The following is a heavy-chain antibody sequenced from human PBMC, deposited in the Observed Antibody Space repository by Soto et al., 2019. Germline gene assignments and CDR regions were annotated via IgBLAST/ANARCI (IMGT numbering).Heavy chain of an antibody. CDR3: AKDGRIWGAVAAGAEYFQH. CDR1: GVTFISYG. J-gene: IGHJ1*01. Sequence: PGGSLRLSCAASGVTFISYGMHWVRQATGKGLEWVAVISYDGSNKYYADSVKGRFTISRDNSKNTLYLQMNSLRAEDTAVYYCAKDGRIWGAVAAGAEYFQHWGQGTLVTVSS. D-gene: IGHD6-19*01. CDR2: ISYDGSNK. V-gene: IGHV3-30*18.